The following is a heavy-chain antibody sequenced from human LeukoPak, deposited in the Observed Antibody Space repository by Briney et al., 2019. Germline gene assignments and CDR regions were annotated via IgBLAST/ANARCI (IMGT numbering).Heavy chain of an antibody. CDR3: ARGGYGDLLVY. Sequence: SETLSLTCTVSGGSISSYYWSWIRQPPGKGLEWIGYIYYSGSTNYNPSLKSRVTISVDTSKNQFSLMLSSVTAADTAVYYCARGGYGDLLVYWGQGTLVTVSS. V-gene: IGHV4-59*01. J-gene: IGHJ4*02. CDR1: GGSISSYY. D-gene: IGHD4-17*01. CDR2: IYYSGST.